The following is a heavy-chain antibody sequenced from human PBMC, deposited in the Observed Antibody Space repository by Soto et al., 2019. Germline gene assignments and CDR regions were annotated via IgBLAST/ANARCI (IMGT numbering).Heavy chain of an antibody. CDR1: GGSIGSGGYY. D-gene: IGHD1-1*01. CDR2: IYYSGST. Sequence: SETLSLTCTVSGGSIGSGGYYWSWIRQHPGKGLEWIGYIYYSGSTYYNPSLKSRVTISVDTSKNQFSLKLSSVTAADTAVYYCARVLNWEIFDYWGQGTLVTVSS. V-gene: IGHV4-31*03. J-gene: IGHJ4*02. CDR3: ARVLNWEIFDY.